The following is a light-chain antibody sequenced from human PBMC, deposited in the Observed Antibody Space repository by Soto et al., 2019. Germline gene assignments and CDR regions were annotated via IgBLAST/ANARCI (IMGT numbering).Light chain of an antibody. CDR3: AAWDDSLSGQV. CDR1: SSNIGSNY. J-gene: IGLJ1*01. V-gene: IGLV1-47*01. Sequence: QSVLTQPPSWSGTPGQRVTISCSGSSSNIGSNYVYWYQQLPGTAPKLLIYRNNQRPSGVPDRFSGSKSGTSASLAISGLRSEDEADYYCAAWDDSLSGQVFGTGTKVTVL. CDR2: RNN.